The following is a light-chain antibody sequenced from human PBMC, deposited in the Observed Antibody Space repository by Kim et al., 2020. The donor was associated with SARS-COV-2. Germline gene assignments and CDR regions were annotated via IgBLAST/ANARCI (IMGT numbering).Light chain of an antibody. CDR3: QAYDSSLRLV. V-gene: IGLV1-40*01. CDR1: TSNIGAGYA. Sequence: GQRVTISCTGSTSNIGAGYAVHWYQQVRGTAPKLLIYDNNNRPSGVPDRFSASKSGTSASLAITGLQPEDEADYYCQAYDSSLRLVFGGGTQLTVL. J-gene: IGLJ3*02. CDR2: DNN.